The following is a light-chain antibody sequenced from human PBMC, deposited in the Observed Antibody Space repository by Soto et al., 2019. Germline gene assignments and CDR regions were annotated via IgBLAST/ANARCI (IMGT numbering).Light chain of an antibody. J-gene: IGLJ1*01. Sequence: QSALTQPASVSGSPGQSITISCSETSSDVGGYNYVSWYQQHPGKAPKLIIFEVSNRPSGASNRFSGSKSGNTASLTISGLQAQDEADYYCTSSPVSSGTYVFGTGTKLTVL. V-gene: IGLV2-14*01. CDR1: SSDVGGYNY. CDR2: EVS. CDR3: TSSPVSSGTYV.